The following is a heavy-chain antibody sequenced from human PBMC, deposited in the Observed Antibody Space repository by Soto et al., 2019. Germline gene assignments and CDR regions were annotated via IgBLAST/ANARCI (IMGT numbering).Heavy chain of an antibody. CDR3: ARGSSDTAMVMNWFDP. CDR2: ISAYNGNT. D-gene: IGHD5-18*01. CDR1: GYTFTSYG. V-gene: IGHV1-18*04. Sequence: ASVKVSCKASGYTFTSYGISWVRQAPGQGLEWMGWISAYNGNTNYAQKLQGRVTMTTDTSTSTAYMELRSLRSDDTAVYYCARGSSDTAMVMNWFDPWCQGTLVTVSS. J-gene: IGHJ5*02.